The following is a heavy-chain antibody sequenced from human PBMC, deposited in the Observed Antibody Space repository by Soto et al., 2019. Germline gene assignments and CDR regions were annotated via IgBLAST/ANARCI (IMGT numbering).Heavy chain of an antibody. D-gene: IGHD4-17*01. V-gene: IGHV3-21*01. CDR1: GITFSSYS. CDR3: ARDPTRLRPY. CDR2: ISSSSSYI. Sequence: EVQLVESGGGLVKPGGSLRLSCAASGITFSSYSMNWVRQAPGKGLEWVSSISSSSSYIYYADSVKGRFTISRDNAKNSLYLQMNSLRAEDTAVYYCARDPTRLRPYWGQGTLVTVSS. J-gene: IGHJ4*02.